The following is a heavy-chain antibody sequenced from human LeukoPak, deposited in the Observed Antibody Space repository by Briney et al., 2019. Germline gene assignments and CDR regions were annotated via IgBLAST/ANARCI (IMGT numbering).Heavy chain of an antibody. J-gene: IGHJ4*02. CDR2: ITGDGANT. CDR3: AKLIPTVDCSRTSCYGFDY. CDR1: GFTFSSYA. Sequence: GGSLRLSCAASGFTFSSYAMTWVRQAPGKGLRWVSAITGDGANTYYADSVKGRFTISRDNSKNTLYLQMNSLRAEDTALYYCAKLIPTVDCSRTSCYGFDYWGQGTLVTVSS. V-gene: IGHV3-23*01. D-gene: IGHD2-2*01.